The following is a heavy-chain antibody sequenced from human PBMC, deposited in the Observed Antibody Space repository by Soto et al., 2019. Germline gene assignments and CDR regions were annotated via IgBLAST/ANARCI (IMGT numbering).Heavy chain of an antibody. CDR2: IYYSGST. CDR1: GGSISSGGYY. CDR3: ARDVNYYDSSGYYDAVDF. Sequence: PSETLSLTCTVSGGSISSGGYYWSWIRQHPGKGLEWIGYIYYSGSTYYNPSLKSRVTISVDTSKNQFSLKLSSVTAADTAVYYCARDVNYYDSSGYYDAVDFWGQGTMVTVSS. V-gene: IGHV4-31*03. D-gene: IGHD3-22*01. J-gene: IGHJ3*01.